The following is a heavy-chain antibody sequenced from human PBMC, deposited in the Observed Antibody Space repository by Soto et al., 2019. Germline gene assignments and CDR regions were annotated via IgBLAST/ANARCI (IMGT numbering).Heavy chain of an antibody. CDR1: GGSIRSPNFS. CDR2: IYYNGTT. V-gene: IGHV4-39*01. Sequence: SETLSLTCTVIGGSIRSPNFSWSWIRQHPGKGPEWIGNIYYNGTTTYSPSLESRVTISVDTSKNQFSLKLSSVTAADTAVYYCMLGSGWKDFDYWGQGTLVTVSS. CDR3: MLGSGWKDFDY. J-gene: IGHJ4*02. D-gene: IGHD3-22*01.